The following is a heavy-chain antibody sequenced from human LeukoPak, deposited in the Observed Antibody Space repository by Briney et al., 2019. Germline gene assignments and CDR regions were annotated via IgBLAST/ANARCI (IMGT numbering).Heavy chain of an antibody. D-gene: IGHD6-13*01. CDR1: GGSISSSSYY. V-gene: IGHV4-39*01. CDR2: IYYSGST. CDR3: ATHSSSWGEFDY. Sequence: SETLSLTCTVSGGSISSSSYYWGWIRQPPGKGLEWIGSIYYSGSTYYNPSLKSRVTISVDTSKNQFSLKLSSVTAADTAAYYCATHSSSWGEFDYWGQGTLVTVSS. J-gene: IGHJ4*02.